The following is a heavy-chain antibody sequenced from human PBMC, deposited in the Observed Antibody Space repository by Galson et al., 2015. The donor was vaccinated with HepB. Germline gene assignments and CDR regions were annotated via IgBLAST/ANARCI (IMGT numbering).Heavy chain of an antibody. CDR3: ARPRYDDSTGYLDY. Sequence: SETLSLTCTVSGGSISSSRYYWGWIRQPPGKGLEWIGSLSYRGSTYYNPSLKSRDTISIDTSKNQFSLKLSYANAAGTAVYYCARPRYDDSTGYLDYWGQGTLVTVSS. CDR1: GGSISSSRYY. V-gene: IGHV4-39*01. J-gene: IGHJ4*02. D-gene: IGHD2-8*02. CDR2: LSYRGST.